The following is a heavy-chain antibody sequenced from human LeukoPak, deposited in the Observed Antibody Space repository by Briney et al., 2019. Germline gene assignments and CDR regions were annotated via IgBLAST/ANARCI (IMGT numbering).Heavy chain of an antibody. D-gene: IGHD6-13*01. V-gene: IGHV3-13*01. CDR3: ARGELSSSWSNAPSAFDI. J-gene: IGHJ3*02. CDR1: GFTFSSYD. CDR2: IGTAGDT. Sequence: GGSLRLSCAASGFTFSSYDMHWVRQATGKGLEWVSAIGTAGDTYYPGSVKGRFTISRENAKNSLYLQMNSLRAGDTAVYYCARGELSSSWSNAPSAFDIWGQGTMVTVSS.